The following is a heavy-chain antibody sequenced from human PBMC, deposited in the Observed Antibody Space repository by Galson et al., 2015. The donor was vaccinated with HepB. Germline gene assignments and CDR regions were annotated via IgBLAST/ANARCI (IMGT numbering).Heavy chain of an antibody. D-gene: IGHD6-13*01. J-gene: IGHJ3*02. Sequence: SVQVSCKASRYSVNNYAITEVQQAPGQGLQWMGWISGYNGRAMYAQEFQDRVTLTIDTSTTTASMEVNRLTSDDTAMYYCARDLAAETTDAFDIWGQGTMVTVSS. V-gene: IGHV1-18*01. CDR3: ARDLAAETTDAFDI. CDR1: RYSVNNYA. CDR2: ISGYNGRA.